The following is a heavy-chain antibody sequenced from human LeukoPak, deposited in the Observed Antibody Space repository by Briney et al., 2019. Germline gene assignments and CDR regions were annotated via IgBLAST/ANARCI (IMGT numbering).Heavy chain of an antibody. V-gene: IGHV4-59*01. CDR3: ARTNSENYDILTGYSNWFDP. D-gene: IGHD3-9*01. Sequence: SETLSLTCTASGGSISSYYWSWIRQPPGKGLEWIAYIYYGGSTNYNPSLKSRVSISVDTSKIQFSLKLSSVTAADTAVYYCARTNSENYDILTGYSNWFDPWGQGTLVTVSS. CDR2: IYYGGST. CDR1: GGSISSYY. J-gene: IGHJ5*02.